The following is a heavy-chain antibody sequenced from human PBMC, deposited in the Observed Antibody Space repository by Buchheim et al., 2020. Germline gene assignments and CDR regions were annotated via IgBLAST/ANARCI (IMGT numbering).Heavy chain of an antibody. V-gene: IGHV3-30*18. Sequence: QVQLVESGGGVVQPGRSLRLSCAASGFTFRNYGMHWVRQAPGKGLEWVAVISNDGSNKDYSDSVKGRFTISRGISDHTLYLQMNSLGPEDTAVYYCAKDINRQFLYGMDAWGQGTT. CDR3: AKDINRQFLYGMDA. J-gene: IGHJ6*02. CDR1: GFTFRNYG. CDR2: ISNDGSNK. D-gene: IGHD3-10*01.